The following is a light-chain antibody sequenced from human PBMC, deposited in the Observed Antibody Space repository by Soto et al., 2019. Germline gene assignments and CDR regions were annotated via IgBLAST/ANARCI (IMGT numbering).Light chain of an antibody. J-gene: IGLJ2*01. CDR2: RDN. V-gene: IGLV1-47*01. CDR3: ASWDASVGGPA. Sequence: QSVLTQPPSASGTPGQRVTISCSGTNSNIGSKYVYWYQQFPGTAPKLLIYRDNQRPSGVPDRVSGSKSGTSASLAIRDLRSEDEADYYCASWDASVGGPAFGGGTKLTVL. CDR1: NSNIGSKY.